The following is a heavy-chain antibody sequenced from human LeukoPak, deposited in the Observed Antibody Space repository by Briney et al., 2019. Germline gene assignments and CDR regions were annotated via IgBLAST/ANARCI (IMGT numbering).Heavy chain of an antibody. Sequence: SVKVSCKASGGTFSSYAISWVRQAPGQGLEWMGRIIPILGIANYAQKFQGRVTITADKSTSTAYMELSSLRSEDTAVYYCARGVSLRYFDWHFYYWGQGTLVTVSS. CDR2: IIPILGIA. J-gene: IGHJ4*02. CDR3: ARGVSLRYFDWHFYY. V-gene: IGHV1-69*04. CDR1: GGTFSSYA. D-gene: IGHD3-9*01.